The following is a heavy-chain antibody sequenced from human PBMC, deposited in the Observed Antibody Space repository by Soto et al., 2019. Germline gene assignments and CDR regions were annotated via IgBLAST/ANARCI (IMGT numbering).Heavy chain of an antibody. J-gene: IGHJ6*02. Sequence: QVQLVQSGAEVKKPGASVKVSCKASGYTFTGYYMHWVRQAPGQGLEWMGWINPNSGGTNYAQKFQGWVTMTRDTSHRTAYLELSRLRSADTAVYYCARVHGDDSGYHYGMDVWGQGTTVTVSS. D-gene: IGHD4-17*01. CDR2: INPNSGGT. CDR1: GYTFTGYY. CDR3: ARVHGDDSGYHYGMDV. V-gene: IGHV1-2*04.